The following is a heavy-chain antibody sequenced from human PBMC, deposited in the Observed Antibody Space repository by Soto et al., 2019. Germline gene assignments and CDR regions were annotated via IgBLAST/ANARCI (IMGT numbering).Heavy chain of an antibody. V-gene: IGHV4-34*01. CDR1: GGSFSGYY. D-gene: IGHD6-13*01. CDR2: INHSGST. CDR3: ARGRSSWDLYYYYRDV. J-gene: IGHJ6*03. Sequence: TLSVTRAVYGGSFSGYYWRLIRQPPGKGLEWIGEINHSGSTNYNPSLKSRVTISVDTSKNQFSLKLSSVTAADTAVYYCARGRSSWDLYYYYRDVWGKVTTVTVAS.